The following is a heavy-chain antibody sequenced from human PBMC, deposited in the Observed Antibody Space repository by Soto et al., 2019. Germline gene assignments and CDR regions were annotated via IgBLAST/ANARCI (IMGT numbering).Heavy chain of an antibody. CDR3: ARGRYGDY. Sequence: QVHLVQSGAEVKKPGASVKVSCKGSGYIFTTYGITWVRQAPGQGLEWMGWISAHNGNTNYAQKLQGRVTVTRDTCTSTAYMELRNLRSDDTAVYYCARGRYGDYWGQGALVTVSS. CDR2: ISAHNGNT. D-gene: IGHD1-1*01. V-gene: IGHV1-18*01. CDR1: GYIFTTYG. J-gene: IGHJ4*02.